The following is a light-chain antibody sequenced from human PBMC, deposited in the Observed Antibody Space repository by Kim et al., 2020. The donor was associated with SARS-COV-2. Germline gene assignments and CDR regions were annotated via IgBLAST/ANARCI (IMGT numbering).Light chain of an antibody. CDR2: DVT. Sequence: GEGFTVSCTGGNSDIGGYNYVSWYQQHPGKAPKLIIYDVTKRPSGVSDRFSGSKSGNTASLIISGLQADDEADYYCSSYTSSKTWVFGGGTQLTVL. CDR3: SSYTSSKTWV. J-gene: IGLJ3*02. V-gene: IGLV2-14*03. CDR1: NSDIGGYNY.